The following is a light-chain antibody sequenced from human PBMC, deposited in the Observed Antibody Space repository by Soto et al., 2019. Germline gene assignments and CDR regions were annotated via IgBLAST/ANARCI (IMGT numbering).Light chain of an antibody. Sequence: DIQMTQSPSTLSASVGDRVTITCRASQSTSSWLAWYQQKPGKAPKLLIYKTSTLESGVPSRFSGSGGGTEFTLTIGCLQPDDFATYYCQRYSSSPYTFGQGTKLEIK. J-gene: IGKJ2*01. CDR1: QSTSSW. CDR2: KTS. CDR3: QRYSSSPYT. V-gene: IGKV1-5*03.